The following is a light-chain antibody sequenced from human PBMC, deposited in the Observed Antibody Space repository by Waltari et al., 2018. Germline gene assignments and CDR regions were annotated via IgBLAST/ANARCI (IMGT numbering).Light chain of an antibody. CDR2: AAS. Sequence: DIVMTQSPDSLSVSLGERATINGKPSLSILHSSQNKNYLAWYQQKSGQSPKLLIYAASTRESGVPDRFSGSGSGTDFTLTISGLQAEDVAVYYCQQYFSSPLSFGPGTKVDIK. V-gene: IGKV4-1*01. CDR3: QQYFSSPLS. J-gene: IGKJ3*01. CDR1: LSILHSSQNKNY.